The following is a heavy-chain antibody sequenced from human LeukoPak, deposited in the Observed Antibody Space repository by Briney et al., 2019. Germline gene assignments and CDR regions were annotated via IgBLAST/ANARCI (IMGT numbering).Heavy chain of an antibody. CDR1: GGTFGSYA. CDR2: IIPIFGTA. CDR3: ARVYYDFWSGYSGAFDI. V-gene: IGHV1-69*05. D-gene: IGHD3-3*01. J-gene: IGHJ3*02. Sequence: SVKVSCKASGGTFGSYAISWVRQAPGQGLEWMGGIIPIFGTANYAQKFQGRVTITTDESTSTAYMELSSLRSEDTAVYYCARVYYDFWSGYSGAFDIWGQGTMVTVSS.